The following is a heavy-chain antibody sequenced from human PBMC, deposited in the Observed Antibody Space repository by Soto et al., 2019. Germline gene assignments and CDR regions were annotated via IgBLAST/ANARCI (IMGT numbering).Heavy chain of an antibody. J-gene: IGHJ5*02. CDR2: IHYRGET. Sequence: QVQLQGSGPGLVRPSETLSLTCTVSGASISTNHHNWAWVRQPPGKGLEWMGNIHYRGETYFNPSLGSRLSMSVDTSKNQFSLTLTSVPAADTGVYYCVRLPAGYPNWVDPWGQGTLVTFSS. D-gene: IGHD3-9*01. V-gene: IGHV4-39*01. CDR1: GASISTNHHN. CDR3: VRLPAGYPNWVDP.